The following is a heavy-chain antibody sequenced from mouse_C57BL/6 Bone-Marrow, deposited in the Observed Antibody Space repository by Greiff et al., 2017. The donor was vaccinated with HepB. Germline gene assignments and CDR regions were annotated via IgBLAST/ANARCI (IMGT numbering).Heavy chain of an antibody. J-gene: IGHJ3*01. Sequence: EVHLVESGGDLVKPGGSLKLSCAASGFTFSSYGMSWVRQTPDKRLEWVATISSGGSYTYYPDSVKGRFTISRDNAKNTLYLQMSSLKSEDTAMYYCARQGSAWFAYWGQGTRVTVSA. V-gene: IGHV5-6*01. CDR2: ISSGGSYT. CDR3: ARQGSAWFAY. CDR1: GFTFSSYG.